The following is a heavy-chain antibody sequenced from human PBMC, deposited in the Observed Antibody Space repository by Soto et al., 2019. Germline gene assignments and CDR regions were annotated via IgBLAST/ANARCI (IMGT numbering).Heavy chain of an antibody. Sequence: GESLKISCKGSGYSFTSYWIGWVRQMPGKGLEWMGIIYPGDSDTRYSPSFQGQVTISADKSISTAYLQWSSLKASDTAMYYCARHQGQWTLSKTPDWGHKRESWFDPWGQGTLVTVSS. CDR1: GYSFTSYW. V-gene: IGHV5-51*01. J-gene: IGHJ5*02. D-gene: IGHD3-16*01. CDR3: ARHQGQWTLSKTPDWGHKRESWFDP. CDR2: IYPGDSDT.